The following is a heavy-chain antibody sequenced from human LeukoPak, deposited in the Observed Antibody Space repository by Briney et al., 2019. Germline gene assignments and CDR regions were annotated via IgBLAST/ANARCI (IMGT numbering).Heavy chain of an antibody. D-gene: IGHD6-13*01. CDR2: IYTSGST. Sequence: SETLSLTCTVSGGSISSGSYYWSWIRQPAGKGLEWIGRIYTSGSTNYNPSLKSRVTISVDTSKNQFPLELSSVTAADTAVYYCARLRSSRNAFDIWGQGTMVTVSS. J-gene: IGHJ3*02. V-gene: IGHV4-61*02. CDR3: ARLRSSRNAFDI. CDR1: GGSISSGSYY.